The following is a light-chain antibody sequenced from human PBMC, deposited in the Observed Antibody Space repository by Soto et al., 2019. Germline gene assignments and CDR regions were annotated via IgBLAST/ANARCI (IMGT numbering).Light chain of an antibody. CDR2: GAS. CDR3: LQYHYWWT. Sequence: IVMTQSPATLSLSPGEKATLSCRASQSISNNFAWFQQKPGQAPRLLIYGASNRATGVSARFSGSGSGTEFTLTISSLQSEDFAVYYCLQYHYWWTFGQGTKVEIK. CDR1: QSISNN. J-gene: IGKJ1*01. V-gene: IGKV3-15*01.